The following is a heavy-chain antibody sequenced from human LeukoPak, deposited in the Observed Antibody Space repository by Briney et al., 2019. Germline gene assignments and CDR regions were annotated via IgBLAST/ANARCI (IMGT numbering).Heavy chain of an antibody. D-gene: IGHD2-15*01. CDR1: GGTFSSYA. CDR3: ARDVSDCSGGSCYSYFDY. V-gene: IGHV1-69*13. J-gene: IGHJ4*02. Sequence: SVKVSCKASGGTFSSYAISWVRQAPGQGLEWMGGIIPIFGTANYAQKFQGRVTITADESTSTAYMELSSLRSEDTAVYYCARDVSDCSGGSCYSYFDYWGQGTLVAVSS. CDR2: IIPIFGTA.